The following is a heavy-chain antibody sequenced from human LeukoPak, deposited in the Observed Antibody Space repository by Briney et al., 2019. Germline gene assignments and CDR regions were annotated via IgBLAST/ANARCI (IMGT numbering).Heavy chain of an antibody. Sequence: GGSLRLSCAASGSTFSSYAMSWVRQAPGKGLEWVSAISGSGGSTYYADSVKGRFTISRDNSKNTLYLQMNSLRAEDTAVYYCAKDHYGEVAGHFDYWGQGTLVTVSS. CDR3: AKDHYGEVAGHFDY. J-gene: IGHJ4*02. D-gene: IGHD6-19*01. CDR1: GSTFSSYA. V-gene: IGHV3-23*01. CDR2: ISGSGGST.